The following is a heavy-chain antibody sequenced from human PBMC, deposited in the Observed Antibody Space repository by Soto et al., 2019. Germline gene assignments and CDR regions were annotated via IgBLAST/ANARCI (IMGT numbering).Heavy chain of an antibody. CDR1: GGSISSGDYY. Sequence: QVQLQESGPGLVKPSQTLTLTCPVSGGSISSGDYYWSWIRQPPGKGLEWIGYIYYSGSTYYNPSLKSRVTISEDTSKDQFSLEPRSVTAADTAVYYCARGVESIAAAGWYYFDYWGQGTLVTVYS. D-gene: IGHD6-13*01. V-gene: IGHV4-30-4*01. CDR3: ARGVESIAAAGWYYFDY. CDR2: IYYSGST. J-gene: IGHJ4*02.